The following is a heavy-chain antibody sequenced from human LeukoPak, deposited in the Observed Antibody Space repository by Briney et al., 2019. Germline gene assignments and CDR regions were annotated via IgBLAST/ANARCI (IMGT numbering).Heavy chain of an antibody. D-gene: IGHD3-22*01. J-gene: IGHJ3*02. Sequence: SETLSLTCTVSGGSISSYYWSWIRQPAGKGLEWIRRIYTSGSTNYNPSLKSRVTMSVDTSKNQFSLKLSSVTAADTAVYYCARDRSSGYSGAFDIWGQGTMVTVSS. CDR2: IYTSGST. CDR3: ARDRSSGYSGAFDI. CDR1: GGSISSYY. V-gene: IGHV4-4*07.